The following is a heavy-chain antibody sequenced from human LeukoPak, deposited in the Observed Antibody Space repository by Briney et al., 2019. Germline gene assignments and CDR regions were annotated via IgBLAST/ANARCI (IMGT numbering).Heavy chain of an antibody. CDR2: INPNSGGT. Sequence: ASVKVSCKASGYTFTGYYMHWVRQAPGQGLEWMGWINPNSGGTNYAQKFQGRVTTTRDTSLSTAYMELSRLRSDDTAVYYCARVDYSSSCYWGQGTLVTVSS. CDR3: ARVDYSSSCY. V-gene: IGHV1-2*02. D-gene: IGHD6-6*01. J-gene: IGHJ4*02. CDR1: GYTFTGYY.